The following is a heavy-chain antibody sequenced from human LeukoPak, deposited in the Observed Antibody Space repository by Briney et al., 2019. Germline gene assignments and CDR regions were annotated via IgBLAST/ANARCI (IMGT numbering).Heavy chain of an antibody. D-gene: IGHD2-21*02. CDR3: ARQGYCGGDCYSPNWFDP. CDR1: GYSFTSYW. Sequence: GESLKISCKGSGYSFTSYWIGWVRQMPGKGLEWMGIINPGDSDTRYSPSFQGQVTISADKSISTAYLQWSSLKASDTAMYYCARQGYCGGDCYSPNWFDPWGQGTLVTVSS. CDR2: INPGDSDT. J-gene: IGHJ5*02. V-gene: IGHV5-51*01.